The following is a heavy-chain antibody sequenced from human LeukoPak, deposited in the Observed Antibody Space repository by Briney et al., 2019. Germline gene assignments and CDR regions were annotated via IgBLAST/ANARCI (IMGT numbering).Heavy chain of an antibody. CDR2: IYTSGST. J-gene: IGHJ3*02. D-gene: IGHD3-22*01. CDR1: GGSISSYY. V-gene: IGHV4-4*09. Sequence: SETLSLTCTVSGGSISSYYWSWIRQPPGKGLEWIGYIYTSGSTNYNPSLKSRVTISVGTSKNQFSLKLSSVTAADTAVYYCARSDGMIVVVDAFDIWGQGTMVTVSS. CDR3: ARSDGMIVVVDAFDI.